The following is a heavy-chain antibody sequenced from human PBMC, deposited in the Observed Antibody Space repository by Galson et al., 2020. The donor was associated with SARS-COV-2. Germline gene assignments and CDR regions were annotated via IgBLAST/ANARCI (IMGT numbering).Heavy chain of an antibody. V-gene: IGHV3-74*01. CDR1: GFPITNYW. Sequence: TGGSLRLSCEASGFPITNYWMHWVRRAPGKGLVWVSRIDPDGSRASYAESVRGRFTVSRDNARNTLYLQMSSLRADDTAVYYCTRSFFDFWGAARGMDVWGQGTTVTASS. CDR2: IDPDGSRA. J-gene: IGHJ6*02. CDR3: TRSFFDFWGAARGMDV. D-gene: IGHD3-3*01.